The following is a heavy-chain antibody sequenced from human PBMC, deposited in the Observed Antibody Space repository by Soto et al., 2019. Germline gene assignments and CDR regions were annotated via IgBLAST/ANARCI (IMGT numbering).Heavy chain of an antibody. Sequence: QITLKESGPTLVKVTQTLTLTCTFSGFSLSTSGVGVAWSRQPPGKSLEWLALIYWDDDNRYSPSLTSRLTLXXDTSKTQVVLTLTNIDPVATATYYCAHTLIRRSTCYYGMDVWGQGTTVTVSS. CDR3: AHTLIRRSTCYYGMDV. CDR2: IYWDDDN. V-gene: IGHV2-5*02. CDR1: GFSLSTSGVG. J-gene: IGHJ6*02. D-gene: IGHD3-10*01.